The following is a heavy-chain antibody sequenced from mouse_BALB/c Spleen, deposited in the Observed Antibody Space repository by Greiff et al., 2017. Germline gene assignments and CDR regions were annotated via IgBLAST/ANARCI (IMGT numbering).Heavy chain of an antibody. CDR1: GYAFTSYV. Sequence: VQLQHSGPELVKPGASVKMSCKASGYAFTSYVMHWVKQKPGQGLEWIGYISPYNDGTKYNETFKGKATLTSDKSASTAYMELSSLTSEDSAVYYCASVLYAMDYWGEGTSVTVSS. CDR3: ASVLYAMDY. V-gene: IGHV1-14*01. J-gene: IGHJ4*01. CDR2: ISPYNDGT.